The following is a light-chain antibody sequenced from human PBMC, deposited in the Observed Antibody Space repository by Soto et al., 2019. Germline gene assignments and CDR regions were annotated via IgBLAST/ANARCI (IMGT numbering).Light chain of an antibody. CDR1: QSVSSY. CDR3: QQRTNWPT. J-gene: IGKJ4*01. V-gene: IGKV3-11*01. Sequence: EIVLTQSPATLSLSPGERATLSCRASQSVSSYLAWYQQKPGQPPRLLIYDASNRATGIPARFSGSGSGTDFPLTISSLEPEDFAVYYCQQRTNWPTFGGGTKVEIK. CDR2: DAS.